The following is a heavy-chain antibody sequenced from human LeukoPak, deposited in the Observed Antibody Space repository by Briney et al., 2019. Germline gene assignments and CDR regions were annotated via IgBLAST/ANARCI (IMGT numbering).Heavy chain of an antibody. CDR2: IYYSGST. CDR3: ARVEEGYGSGRRENYYYYYMDV. Sequence: SETLSLTCTVSGGSISSYYWSWIRKPPGKGLEWIGYIYYSGSTNYNPSLKRRFTISVDTSKNQFSLKLSSVTAADTAVYYCARVEEGYGSGRRENYYYYYMDVWGKGTTVTISS. J-gene: IGHJ6*03. CDR1: GGSISSYY. V-gene: IGHV4-59*01. D-gene: IGHD3-10*01.